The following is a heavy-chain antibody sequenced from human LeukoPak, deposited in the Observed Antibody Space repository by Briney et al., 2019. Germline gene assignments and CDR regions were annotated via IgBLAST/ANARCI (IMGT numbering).Heavy chain of an antibody. CDR3: ARKGVGALMLDY. V-gene: IGHV1-46*01. CDR2: IHPSAGST. Sequence: ASVKVSCKASGYTFTRYYLHWVRQAPGRGLEWMGIIHPSAGSTSFAQNFQGRVTMTRDTSTSTVYMELSSLRSEDTAVYYCARKGVGALMLDYWGQGTLVTVSS. J-gene: IGHJ4*02. CDR1: GYTFTRYY. D-gene: IGHD1-26*01.